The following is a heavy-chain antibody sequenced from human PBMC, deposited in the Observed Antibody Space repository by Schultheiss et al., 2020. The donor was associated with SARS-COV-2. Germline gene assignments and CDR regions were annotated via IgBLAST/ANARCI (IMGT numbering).Heavy chain of an antibody. CDR3: ARAGYSTSWYVGSEYFQY. CDR1: GGSISSGDYY. Sequence: SQTLSLTCTVSGGSISSGDYYWSWIRQPPGKGLEWIGYIYYSGSTYYNPSLKSRVTISVDTSKNQFSLKLSSVTAADTAVYYCARAGYSTSWYVGSEYFQYWGQGTLVTVSS. V-gene: IGHV4-30-4*01. CDR2: IYYSGST. D-gene: IGHD6-13*01. J-gene: IGHJ1*01.